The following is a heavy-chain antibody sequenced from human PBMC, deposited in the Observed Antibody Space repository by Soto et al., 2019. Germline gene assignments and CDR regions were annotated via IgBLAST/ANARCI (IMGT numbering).Heavy chain of an antibody. V-gene: IGHV3-23*01. CDR1: GLRFSNYG. CDR2: ISDDGSAT. J-gene: IGHJ4*02. CDR3: AKSVVDTPWVVRLSYFDY. D-gene: IGHD6-19*01. Sequence: GGSLRLSCAASGLRFSNYGMSWVRLAPGKGLEWVSGISDDGSATDYIDSVKGRFTISRDNTNSMLFLQMDSLRTEDTAVYFCAKSVVDTPWVVRLSYFDYWGPGIQVTVYS.